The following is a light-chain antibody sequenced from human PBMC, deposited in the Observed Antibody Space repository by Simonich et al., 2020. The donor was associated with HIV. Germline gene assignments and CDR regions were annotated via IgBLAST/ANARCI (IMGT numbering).Light chain of an antibody. V-gene: IGKV4-1*01. CDR1: QSVLYNSNNKTY. CDR3: QQYYTTPRT. CDR2: WAS. J-gene: IGKJ1*01. Sequence: DIVMTQSPDSLAVSLGERATINCKSSQSVLYNSNNKTYLPWYQQKPGQPPKLLIYWASTRESGVPDRFSGSGSGTDFTLTISSLQAEDVAVYYCQQYYTTPRTFGQGTKVEIK.